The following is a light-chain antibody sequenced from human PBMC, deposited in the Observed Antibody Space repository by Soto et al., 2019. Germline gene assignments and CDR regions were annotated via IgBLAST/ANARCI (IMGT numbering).Light chain of an antibody. J-gene: IGKJ2*01. CDR3: QQYGSSLMYT. CDR1: QSVSSSY. CDR2: GAS. Sequence: EIVLTQSPGTLSLSPGERATLSCRASQSVSSSYLAWYQQKPGHAPRLLIYGASSRATGIPDRFSGSGSGTDFTLTISRLEPEDCAVYYCQQYGSSLMYTFGQGTKLEIK. V-gene: IGKV3-20*01.